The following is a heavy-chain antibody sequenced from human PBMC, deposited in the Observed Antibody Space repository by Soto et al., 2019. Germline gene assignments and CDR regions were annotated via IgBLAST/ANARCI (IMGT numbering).Heavy chain of an antibody. J-gene: IGHJ4*02. V-gene: IGHV3-23*01. CDR2: FSGYGGGT. Sequence: EVQLLQSGGGLVQPGGSLRLSCAVSGFTFTTYGVTWVRQASGRGLEWVSGFSGYGGGTFYAASVKGRFTISRDNSTVYLQMNSLRPEDTAVYFCTRWHGYVDSWGQGTLVTVSS. CDR1: GFTFTTYG. CDR3: TRWHGYVDS.